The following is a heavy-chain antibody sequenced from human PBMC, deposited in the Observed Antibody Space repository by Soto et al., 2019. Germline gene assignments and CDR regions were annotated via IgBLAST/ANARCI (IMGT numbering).Heavy chain of an antibody. D-gene: IGHD3-22*01. Sequence: EVQLLESGGGLVQPGGSLRLSCTASGFTFSGYAMSWVRQSPGKELEWVAAITGDGHRTYYADSVEGRFTISRDKSKNTLFLQMNSLRTEHTAIYHCAKRDYYDSATFSPLFESWGQGVLVTVSS. J-gene: IGHJ4*02. CDR1: GFTFSGYA. CDR2: ITGDGHRT. CDR3: AKRDYYDSATFSPLFES. V-gene: IGHV3-23*01.